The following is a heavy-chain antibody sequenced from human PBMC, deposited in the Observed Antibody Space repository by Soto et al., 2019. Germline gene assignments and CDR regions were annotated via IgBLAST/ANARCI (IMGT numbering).Heavy chain of an antibody. Sequence: RRLSCAASGFTFSSYSMTWVRQAPGKGLEWVSSISGSGGSTYYADSVKGRFTISRDNSKNTLYLRMNSLRAEDTAVYYCAKVCYQSMTVVEGFDYWGQGTLVTRLL. J-gene: IGHJ4*02. CDR1: GFTFSSYS. CDR2: ISGSGGST. CDR3: AKVCYQSMTVVEGFDY. D-gene: IGHD3-22*01. V-gene: IGHV3-23*01.